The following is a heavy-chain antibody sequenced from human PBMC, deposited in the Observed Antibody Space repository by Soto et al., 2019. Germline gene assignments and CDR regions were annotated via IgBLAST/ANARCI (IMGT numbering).Heavy chain of an antibody. CDR2: LYYSGTA. CDR1: GGSITGGFSY. CDR3: ARSLPGGTVFYMDI. J-gene: IGHJ6*03. V-gene: IGHV4-31*03. Sequence: QLQLRESGPGLVQPAQTLSLTCTVAGGSITGGFSYWTWVRQHPGKGLEWAGHLYYSGTAYYNPSLKSRVALSVDPSQNRFSLKLSAVTAADTAIYFCARSLPGGTVFYMDIWGEGTTVTVSS. D-gene: IGHD1-26*01.